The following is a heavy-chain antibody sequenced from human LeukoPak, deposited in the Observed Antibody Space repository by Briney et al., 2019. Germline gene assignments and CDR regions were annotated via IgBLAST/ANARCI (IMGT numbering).Heavy chain of an antibody. J-gene: IGHJ6*02. CDR3: ARVGGSYPYYYGMDV. CDR1: GFTFRNYG. D-gene: IGHD1-26*01. CDR2: IRTDGGEK. Sequence: GGSLRLSCAASGFTFRNYGMHWVRQAPGKGLEWVASIRTDGGEKYHADSVKGRFTISRDNSKNTLYLQMNSLRAEDTAVYYCARVGGSYPYYYGMDVWGQGTTVTVSS. V-gene: IGHV3-30*02.